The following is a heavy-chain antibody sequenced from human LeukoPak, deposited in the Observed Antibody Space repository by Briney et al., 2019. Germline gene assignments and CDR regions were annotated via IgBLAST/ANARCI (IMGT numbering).Heavy chain of an antibody. CDR3: ARSLRVRGVPDYMDV. Sequence: PGGSLRLSCAASGFTVSSNYMTWVRQAPGKGLEWVSVIHKNAITYHADTVKGRFTISRDNSKNMLYLQMNRLRAEDTAVYYCARSLRVRGVPDYMDVWGKGTTVIISS. CDR2: IHKNAIT. D-gene: IGHD3-10*01. V-gene: IGHV3-53*01. J-gene: IGHJ6*03. CDR1: GFTVSSNY.